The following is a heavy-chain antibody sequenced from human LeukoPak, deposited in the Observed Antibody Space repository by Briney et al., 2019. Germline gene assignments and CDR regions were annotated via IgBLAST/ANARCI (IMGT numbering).Heavy chain of an antibody. J-gene: IGHJ4*02. CDR2: ITASGGGP. V-gene: IGHV3-23*01. CDR1: GFTFSNYA. Sequence: GGSLRLSCAVSGFTFSNYAMGWVRHAPGKGLEWVSGITASGGGPSSADSVKGRFTISRDNSKNMVYLQMNSLRDDDTAVYYCVKDGRTSAPCWGQGTLVTVSS. CDR3: VKDGRTSAPC. D-gene: IGHD2-15*01.